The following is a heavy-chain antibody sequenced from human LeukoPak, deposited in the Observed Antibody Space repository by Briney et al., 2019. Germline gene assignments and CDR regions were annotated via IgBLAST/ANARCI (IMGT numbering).Heavy chain of an antibody. Sequence: SETLSLTCTVSGGSISSYYWSWIRQPAGKGPEWIGRIYTSGSTNYNPSLKSRVTMSVDTSKNQFSLMLSSVTAADTAVYYCARVGDATTGFDYFDYWGQGTLVTVSS. D-gene: IGHD1-26*01. V-gene: IGHV4-4*07. CDR2: IYTSGST. CDR1: GGSISSYY. J-gene: IGHJ4*02. CDR3: ARVGDATTGFDYFDY.